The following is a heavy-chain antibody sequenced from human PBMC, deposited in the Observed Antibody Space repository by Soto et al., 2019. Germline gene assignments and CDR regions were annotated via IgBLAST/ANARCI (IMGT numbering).Heavy chain of an antibody. CDR1: GYSISSGYY. Sequence: SETLCLTCAVSGYSISSGYYWGWIRQPPGEGLGWIGTIYHSGSTYYNPSLKSRVTISVDTAKNQFSLKVNAVTAADPAVYYCARSLCGSGGSCPPFNGMDVWGLGTTVTVSS. CDR2: IYHSGST. D-gene: IGHD2-15*01. V-gene: IGHV4-38-2*01. J-gene: IGHJ6*02. CDR3: ARSLCGSGGSCPPFNGMDV.